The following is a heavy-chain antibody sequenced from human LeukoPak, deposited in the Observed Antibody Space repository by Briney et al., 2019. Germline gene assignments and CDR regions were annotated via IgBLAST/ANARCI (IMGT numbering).Heavy chain of an antibody. CDR2: INSGGSST. Sequence: GGSLRLSCAASGFTFSSYWMHWVRQAPGKGLVWVSRINSGGSSTSYADSVKGRFTISRDNAKNTLYLQMNSLRAEDTAVYYCARVQTAARPYYYYYMDGWGKGTTVTVSS. CDR1: GFTFSSYW. V-gene: IGHV3-74*01. D-gene: IGHD6-6*01. CDR3: ARVQTAARPYYYYYMDG. J-gene: IGHJ6*03.